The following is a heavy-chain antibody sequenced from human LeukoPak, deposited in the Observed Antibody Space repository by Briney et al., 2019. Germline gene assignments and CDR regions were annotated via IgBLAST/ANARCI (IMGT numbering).Heavy chain of an antibody. Sequence: SETLSLTCTVTGGSISSTSYYWGWIRQPPGKGLEWIGSLYYTGSTYYNPSLKSRVTISVDTSKNQFSLKLSSVTAADTAVYYCTGPGSSWLTDYWGQGTLVTVSS. J-gene: IGHJ4*02. V-gene: IGHV4-39*01. D-gene: IGHD6-13*01. CDR1: GGSISSTSYY. CDR2: LYYTGST. CDR3: TGPGSSWLTDY.